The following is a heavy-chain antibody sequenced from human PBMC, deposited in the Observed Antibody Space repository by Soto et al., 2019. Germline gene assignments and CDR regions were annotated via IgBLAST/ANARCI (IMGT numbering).Heavy chain of an antibody. CDR1: GFTFSSYA. J-gene: IGHJ5*02. Sequence: EVQLLESGGGLVQPGGSLRLSCAASGFTFSSYAMSWVRQAPGKGLEWVSAISGSGGSTYYADSVKGRFTISSDHYKNTPYLQTNSQRAEATAVYYCAKEVAYYYDSSPPALGQGTLVTVSS. V-gene: IGHV3-23*01. CDR3: AKEVAYYYDSSPPA. D-gene: IGHD3-22*01. CDR2: ISGSGGST.